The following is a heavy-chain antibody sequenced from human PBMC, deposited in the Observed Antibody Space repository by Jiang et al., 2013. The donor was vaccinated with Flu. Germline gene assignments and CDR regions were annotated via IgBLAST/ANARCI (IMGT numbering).Heavy chain of an antibody. D-gene: IGHD6-13*01. CDR3: ARRPYSSSWSPADS. CDR2: XKQDGSEE. V-gene: IGHV3-7*01. Sequence: VRPGVQGRGLEWVANXKQDGSEEYFVDSVKGRFTVSRDNAKNSLYLQMNSLRAEDTAVYYCARRPYSSSWSPADSWGQGTLVTVSS. J-gene: IGHJ5*01.